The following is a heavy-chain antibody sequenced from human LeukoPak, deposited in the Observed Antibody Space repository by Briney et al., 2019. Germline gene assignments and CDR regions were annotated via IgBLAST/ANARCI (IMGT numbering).Heavy chain of an antibody. J-gene: IGHJ5*02. Sequence: PGGSLRLSCAASGFTFSDHYMDWVRQAPGKGLEWVGRTRNKANSYSTEYAASVKGRFTISRDDSKNSLYLQMNSLKIEDTAVYYCLRSSTSCYATWGQGTLVTVSS. CDR2: TRNKANSYST. CDR1: GFTFSDHY. V-gene: IGHV3-72*01. CDR3: LRSSTSCYAT. D-gene: IGHD2-2*01.